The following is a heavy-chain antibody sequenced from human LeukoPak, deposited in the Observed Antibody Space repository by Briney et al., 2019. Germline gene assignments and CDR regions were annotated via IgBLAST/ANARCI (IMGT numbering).Heavy chain of an antibody. CDR3: ARRDSSGPWYYFDY. J-gene: IGHJ4*02. V-gene: IGHV4-61*02. CDR2: IYTSGST. D-gene: IGHD6-19*01. CDR1: GGSISSGSYY. Sequence: PSETLSLTCTVSGGSISSGSYYWSWIRQPAGKGLEWIGRIYTSGSTNYNPSLKSRVTISVDTSKNQFSLKLSSVTAADTAVYYCARRDSSGPWYYFDYWGQGTLVTVSS.